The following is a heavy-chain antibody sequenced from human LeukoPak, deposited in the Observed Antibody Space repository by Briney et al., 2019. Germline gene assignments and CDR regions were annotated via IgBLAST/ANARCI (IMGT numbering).Heavy chain of an antibody. V-gene: IGHV4-59*01. CDR2: IYYSGST. CDR1: GGSISSYY. Sequence: NPSETLSLTCTVSGGSISSYYWSWIRQPPGKGLEWIGYIYYSGSTNYNPSLKSRVTISVDTSKNQFSLKLSSVTAADTAVYYCARAGGDYDYVWGSYPTRAFDIWGQGTMVTVSS. CDR3: ARAGGDYDYVWGSYPTRAFDI. D-gene: IGHD3-16*02. J-gene: IGHJ3*02.